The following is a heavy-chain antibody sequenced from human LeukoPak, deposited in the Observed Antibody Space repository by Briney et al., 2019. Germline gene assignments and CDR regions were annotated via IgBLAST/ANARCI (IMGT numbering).Heavy chain of an antibody. J-gene: IGHJ4*02. CDR3: ARVVGNTNFDS. D-gene: IGHD2-21*01. CDR1: GASISGSDW. Sequence: SETLSLTCAVSGASISGSDWWTWVRQPPGKGLEWIGEIYHSGSTNYNPSLKSRVTISVDKSKSHFSLKVTSVTAADTAVYYCARVVGNTNFDSWGQGALVTVSS. CDR2: IYHSGST. V-gene: IGHV4-4*02.